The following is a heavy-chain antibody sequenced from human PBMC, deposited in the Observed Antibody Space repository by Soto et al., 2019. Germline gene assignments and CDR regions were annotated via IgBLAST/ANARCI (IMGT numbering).Heavy chain of an antibody. CDR2: INAGNGNT. CDR3: ARAVLLWVGEVFH. CDR1: GYTFTSYA. V-gene: IGHV1-3*01. D-gene: IGHD3-10*01. J-gene: IGHJ4*02. Sequence: ASVKVSCKASGYTFTSYAMHWVRQAPGQRLEWMGWINAGNGNTKDSQKFQGRVTITRETSASTAYMELSRLRSEDTAVYYCARAVLLWVGEVFHWGQGKMVAVSS.